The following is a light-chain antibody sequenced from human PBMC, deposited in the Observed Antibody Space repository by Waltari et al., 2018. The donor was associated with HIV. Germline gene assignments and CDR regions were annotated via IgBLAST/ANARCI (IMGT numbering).Light chain of an antibody. CDR1: QSVSSN. CDR2: SAS. CDR3: QQYNNWPLT. J-gene: IGKJ4*01. V-gene: IGKV3-15*01. Sequence: TQSPATLSVFPGERATLSCRASQSVSSNLAWYQQKPGQPPRLLIYSASTRATGIPASFSGSGSGAEFTLTISRLQSEDFAVYYCQQYNNWPLTFGGGTKVEI.